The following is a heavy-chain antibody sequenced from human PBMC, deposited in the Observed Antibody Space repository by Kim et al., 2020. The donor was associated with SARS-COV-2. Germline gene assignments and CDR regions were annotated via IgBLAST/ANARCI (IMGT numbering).Heavy chain of an antibody. CDR3: ERVNVFTMFGVVVTSELDY. D-gene: IGHD3-3*01. J-gene: IGHJ4*02. Sequence: SRVTISVDTSKNQFSLKLSSVTAADTAVYYCERVNVFTMFGVVVTSELDYWGQGALVTVSS. V-gene: IGHV4-59*01.